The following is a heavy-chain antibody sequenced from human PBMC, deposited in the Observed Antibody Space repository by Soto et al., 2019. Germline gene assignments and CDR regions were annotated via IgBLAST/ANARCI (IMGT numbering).Heavy chain of an antibody. CDR2: ISAYNGNT. CDR1: GGTFSSYT. V-gene: IGHV1-18*01. CDR3: ARNEGGLWFGELLSASHFDY. D-gene: IGHD3-10*01. J-gene: IGHJ4*02. Sequence: GASVKVSCKASGGTFSSYTISWVRQAPGQRLEKMGWISAYNGNTNYAQKLQGRVTMTTDTSTSTAYMELRSLRSDDTAVYYCARNEGGLWFGELLSASHFDYWGQGTLVTVSS.